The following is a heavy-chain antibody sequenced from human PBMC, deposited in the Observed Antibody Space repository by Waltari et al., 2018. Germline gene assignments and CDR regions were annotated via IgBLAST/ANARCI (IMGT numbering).Heavy chain of an antibody. CDR3: ARRQLGGPLDP. CDR2: LIPSFGEP. J-gene: IGHJ5*02. Sequence: QVHLVQSGAEVKKPGSSVKVSCKASGGTFGREAITWVRQAPGQGLGWMGGLIPSFGEPNYAQRFQGRVTITADESTSTVYMELSSLKSEDTALYFCARRQLGGPLDPWGQGTLVTVSS. V-gene: IGHV1-69*12. D-gene: IGHD1-1*01. CDR1: GGTFGREA.